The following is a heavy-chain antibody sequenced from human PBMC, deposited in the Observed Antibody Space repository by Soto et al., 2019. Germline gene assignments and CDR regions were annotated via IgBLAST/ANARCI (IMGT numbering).Heavy chain of an antibody. J-gene: IGHJ4*02. V-gene: IGHV1-69*02. D-gene: IGHD3-10*01. CDR1: GGTFSSYT. CDR3: ARGGEWARYYFDY. Sequence: ASVKVSCKASGGTFSSYTISWVRQAPGQGLEWMGRIIPILGIANYAQKFQGRVTITADKSTSTAYMELSSLRSEDTAVYYCARGGEWARYYFDYWGQGTLVTVSS. CDR2: IIPILGIA.